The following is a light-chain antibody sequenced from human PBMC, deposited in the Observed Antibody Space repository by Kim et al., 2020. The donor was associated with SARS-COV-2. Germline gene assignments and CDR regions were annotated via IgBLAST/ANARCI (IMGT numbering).Light chain of an antibody. J-gene: IGLJ2*01. CDR3: SSYTSSSTV. CDR1: SSDY. V-gene: IGLV2-14*04. CDR2: DVS. Sequence: VSGSPGQSITLSCTETSSDYVSWYQQHPGKAPKLMIYDVSKRPSGVSDRFSGSKSGNTASLTISGLQAEDEADYFCSSYTSSSTVFGGGTQLTVL.